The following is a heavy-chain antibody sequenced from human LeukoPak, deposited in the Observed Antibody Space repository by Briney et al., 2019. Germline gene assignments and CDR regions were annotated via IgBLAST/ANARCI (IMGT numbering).Heavy chain of an antibody. D-gene: IGHD2-15*01. CDR1: GFTFRNYW. V-gene: IGHV3-7*01. Sequence: PGGSLRLSCAASGFTFRNYWMGWVRQAPGKGLEWVANTKPDGSAEYYADSVRGRFTTSRDNANNFLYLRMNRLRAEDTAVYYCARGGGLNTNFDYWGQGTLVTVSS. J-gene: IGHJ4*02. CDR2: TKPDGSAE. CDR3: ARGGGLNTNFDY.